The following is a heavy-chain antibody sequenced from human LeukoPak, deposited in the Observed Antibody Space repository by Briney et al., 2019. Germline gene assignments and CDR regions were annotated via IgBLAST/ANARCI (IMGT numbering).Heavy chain of an antibody. CDR2: ISWNSGSI. CDR3: AKEDYAVAFDI. Sequence: GGSLRLSCAASGFTFDDYAMHWVRQAPGKGLEWVSGISWNSGSIGYADSVKGRFTISRDNAKNSLYLQMNSLRAEDTALYYCAKEDYAVAFDIWGQGTMVTVSS. D-gene: IGHD4-17*01. J-gene: IGHJ3*02. CDR1: GFTFDDYA. V-gene: IGHV3-9*01.